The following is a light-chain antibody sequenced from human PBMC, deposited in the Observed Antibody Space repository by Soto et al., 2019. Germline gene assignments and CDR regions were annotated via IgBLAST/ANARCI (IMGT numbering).Light chain of an antibody. V-gene: IGKV3-11*01. CDR2: DAS. J-gene: IGKJ4*01. CDR1: QSVSSY. CDR3: QPRSNWPPVT. Sequence: EIVLTQSPATLSLSPGERATLSCRASQSVSSYLAWYQQKPGQAPRLLIYDASNRATGIPARFSGSGSGTDFTITISSLEPEDFAIYYCQPRSNWPPVTFGGGTNVAIK.